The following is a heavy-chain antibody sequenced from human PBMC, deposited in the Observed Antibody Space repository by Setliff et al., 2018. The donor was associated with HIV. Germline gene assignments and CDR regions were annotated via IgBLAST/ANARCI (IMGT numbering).Heavy chain of an antibody. CDR2: INVALVKT. Sequence: ASVKVSCKASGYTFAAHPIHWVRQAPGQRLEWMGWINVALVKTKYSQRLQGRVTISSDTSANTVYMELSSLTSEDTAIYYCLRRATAAEVFDYWGQGTLVTVSS. V-gene: IGHV1-3*01. CDR1: GYTFAAHP. CDR3: LRRATAAEVFDY. J-gene: IGHJ4*02. D-gene: IGHD6-13*01.